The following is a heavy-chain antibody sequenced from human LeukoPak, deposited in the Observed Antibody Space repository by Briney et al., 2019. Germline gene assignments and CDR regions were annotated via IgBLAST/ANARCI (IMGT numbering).Heavy chain of an antibody. Sequence: PSETLSLTCAVYGGSFSGYYWSWIRQPPGKGLEGIGEINHSGSTNYNPSLKSRVTISVDTSKNQFSLKLSSVTAADTAVYYCAKDDSMTLDHFDYWGQGALVTVSS. CDR1: GGSFSGYY. D-gene: IGHD4-11*01. CDR3: AKDDSMTLDHFDY. CDR2: INHSGST. V-gene: IGHV4-34*01. J-gene: IGHJ4*02.